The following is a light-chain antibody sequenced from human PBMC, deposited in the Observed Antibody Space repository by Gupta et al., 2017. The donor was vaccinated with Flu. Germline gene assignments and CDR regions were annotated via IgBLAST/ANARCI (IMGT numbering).Light chain of an antibody. Sequence: QTVVTQEPSFSVSPGGTVTLTCGLSSGSVSSGYDPSWYQQNQGQAPLPLCDNTNSRSSAVPGRFSGSIAGNTAALTITGAQAEDEADYYCVLYMSSAMLVFGGGTKLTVL. CDR1: SGSVSSGYD. CDR2: NTN. CDR3: VLYMSSAMLV. J-gene: IGLJ2*01. V-gene: IGLV8-61*01.